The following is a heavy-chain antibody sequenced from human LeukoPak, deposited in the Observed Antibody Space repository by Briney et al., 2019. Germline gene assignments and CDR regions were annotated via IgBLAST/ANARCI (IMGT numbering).Heavy chain of an antibody. CDR1: GYTFANYG. V-gene: IGHV1-18*01. J-gene: IGHJ6*02. D-gene: IGHD5-12*01. Sequence: ASVKVSCKASGYTFANYGLSWVRQAPGQGLEWVGWISAYNGNTNYAQKFQGRVTMTTDTSTSTAYMELRSLRSEDTAVYYCARGRATPRYYYYYGMDVWGQGTTVTVSS. CDR2: ISAYNGNT. CDR3: ARGRATPRYYYYYGMDV.